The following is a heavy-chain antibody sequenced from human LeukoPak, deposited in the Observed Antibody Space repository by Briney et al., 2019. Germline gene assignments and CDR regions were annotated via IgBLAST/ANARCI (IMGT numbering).Heavy chain of an antibody. J-gene: IGHJ3*02. V-gene: IGHV4-39*07. D-gene: IGHD1-26*01. CDR2: IYDSGST. Sequence: SETLSLTCTVSGGSIRSSYYYWGWIRQPPGKGLEWIGSIYDSGSTNYNPSLKSRVTISVDTSKDQFSLELSSVTAADTAVYYCARPELGAFDIWGQGTMVTVSS. CDR3: ARPELGAFDI. CDR1: GGSIRSSYYY.